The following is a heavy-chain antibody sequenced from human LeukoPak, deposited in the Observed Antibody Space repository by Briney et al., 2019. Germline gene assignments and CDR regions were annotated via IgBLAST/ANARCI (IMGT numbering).Heavy chain of an antibody. J-gene: IGHJ4*02. D-gene: IGHD3-3*01. CDR3: AKDHYWSIDY. V-gene: IGHV3-74*01. CDR1: GFDFSSNW. Sequence: GGSLRLSCAASGFDFSSNWVHWVRHAPGQGLVWVSRIKGDGISTNYADSVKGRFTISRDIAKNTLYLQMNSLRAEDTGVYYCAKDHYWSIDYWGRGTLVTVSS. CDR2: IKGDGIST.